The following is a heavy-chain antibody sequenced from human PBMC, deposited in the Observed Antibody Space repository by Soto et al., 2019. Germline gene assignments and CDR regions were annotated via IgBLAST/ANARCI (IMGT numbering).Heavy chain of an antibody. CDR1: GGTFSSYA. D-gene: IGHD2-15*01. CDR2: IIPIFGTA. Sequence: QVQLVQSGAEVKKPGSSVKVSCKASGGTFSSYAISWVRQAPGQGLEWMGGIIPIFGTANYAQKFQGRVTITADESTSTAYMELSSLRSEDTAVYYCAREKVVVAATHYYYYGMDVWGQGTTVTVSS. J-gene: IGHJ6*02. CDR3: AREKVVVAATHYYYYGMDV. V-gene: IGHV1-69*12.